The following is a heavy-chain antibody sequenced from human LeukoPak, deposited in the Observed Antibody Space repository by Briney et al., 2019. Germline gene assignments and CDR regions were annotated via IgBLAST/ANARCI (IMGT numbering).Heavy chain of an antibody. D-gene: IGHD6-19*01. Sequence: SETLSLTCTVSGGSISNYYWIWIRQPPGKGLEWIGYIYYTGATSYNPSLKSRVTISVDTSKNQFSLKLTSVTAADTAVYYCAKYGGSGWVIDYWGQGTLVTVSS. CDR1: GGSISNYY. CDR3: AKYGGSGWVIDY. V-gene: IGHV4-59*08. CDR2: IYYTGAT. J-gene: IGHJ4*02.